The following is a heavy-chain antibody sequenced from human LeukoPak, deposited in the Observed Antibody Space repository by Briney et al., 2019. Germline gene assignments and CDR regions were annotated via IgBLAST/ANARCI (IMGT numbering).Heavy chain of an antibody. D-gene: IGHD6-13*01. CDR1: GVSISSSSYY. CDR2: IYYSGST. V-gene: IGHV4-39*01. CDR3: ASLHSSSWYLG. Sequence: PSQTLSLTCTVSGVSISSSSYYWGWLRQPPGKGLEWIVSIYYSGSTYYNPSLKSLVTISVDTSKNQFSLKLSSVTAADTAVYYCASLHSSSWYLGWGQGTMVTVSS. J-gene: IGHJ3*01.